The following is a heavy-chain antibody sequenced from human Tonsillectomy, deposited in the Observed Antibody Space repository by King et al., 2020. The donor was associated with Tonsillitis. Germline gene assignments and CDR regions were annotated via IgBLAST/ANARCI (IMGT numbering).Heavy chain of an antibody. J-gene: IGHJ4*02. D-gene: IGHD2-15*01. V-gene: IGHV3-9*01. CDR3: ARGPLNGHYVGYFDY. CDR1: GFTFDDYA. Sequence: VQLVESGGGLVQPGRSLRLSCGASGFTFDDYAMHWVRQAPGKGLEWVSGITWSSGLIGYADSVKGRFNISRDNAKNSLYMQMNSMRDRATALYYCARGPLNGHYVGYFDYWGQGALVTVSS. CDR2: ITWSSGLI.